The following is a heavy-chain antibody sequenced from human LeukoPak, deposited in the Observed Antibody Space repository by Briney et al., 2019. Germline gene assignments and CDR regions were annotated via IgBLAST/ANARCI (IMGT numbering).Heavy chain of an antibody. CDR2: ISYDGSNK. Sequence: PGRSLRLSCAASGFTFSSCAMHWVRQAPGKGLEWVAVISYDGSNKYYADSVKGRFTISRDNSKNTLYLQMNSLRAEDTAVYYCARDGYSSGWYVGWFDPWGQGTLVTVSS. V-gene: IGHV3-30*04. J-gene: IGHJ5*02. CDR3: ARDGYSSGWYVGWFDP. CDR1: GFTFSSCA. D-gene: IGHD6-19*01.